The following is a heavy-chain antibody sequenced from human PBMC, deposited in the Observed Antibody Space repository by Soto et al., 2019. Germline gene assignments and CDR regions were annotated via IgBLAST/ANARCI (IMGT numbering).Heavy chain of an antibody. CDR2: INVGSGNT. Sequence: EASVKVSCKSSGNSFVTYAIHWVRQAPGQRLQWMGWINVGSGNTKYAQDFQGRVTFTRDTAATTTFMELSSLGSEDAAVYYCARVPPWGDSGRLSLKPYDSRGPGPLVTVS. J-gene: IGHJ4*02. CDR3: ARVPPWGDSGRLSLKPYDS. V-gene: IGHV1-3*01. CDR1: GNSFVTYA. D-gene: IGHD3-10*01.